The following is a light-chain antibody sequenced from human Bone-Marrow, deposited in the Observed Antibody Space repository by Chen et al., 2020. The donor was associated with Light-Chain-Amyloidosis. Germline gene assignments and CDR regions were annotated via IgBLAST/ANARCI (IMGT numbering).Light chain of an antibody. CDR3: QQYGSSPRT. CDR1: QNVNTRF. V-gene: IGKV3-20*01. Sequence: EIVLTQAPRTQSLSPGESATLSCRASQNVNTRFLAWYQQKPGQAPRLLIYAASSRATGIPDRFRATGSGTDFTLSISRLEPEDFAVYYCQQYGSSPRTVGQGTKLEI. CDR2: AAS. J-gene: IGKJ2*01.